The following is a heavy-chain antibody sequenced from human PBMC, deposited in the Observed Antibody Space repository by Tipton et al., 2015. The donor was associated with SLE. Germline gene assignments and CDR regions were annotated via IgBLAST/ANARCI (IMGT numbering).Heavy chain of an antibody. Sequence: SLRLSCAASGFTFSSYWMSWVRQAPGKGLEWVANIKQDGSEKYFVDSVKGRFTISRDNAKNSLYLQMNSLRAEDTAVYYCARVGGGWSRGAFDIWGQGTMVTVSS. CDR1: GFTFSSYW. V-gene: IGHV3-7*01. J-gene: IGHJ3*02. D-gene: IGHD6-19*01. CDR2: IKQDGSEK. CDR3: ARVGGGWSRGAFDI.